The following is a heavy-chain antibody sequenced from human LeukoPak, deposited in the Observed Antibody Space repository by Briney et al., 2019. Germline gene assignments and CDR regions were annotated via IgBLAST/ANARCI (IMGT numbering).Heavy chain of an antibody. CDR2: IGGGSERT. CDR1: GFTLSSYA. D-gene: IGHD1-26*01. CDR3: AKVLSGSQDY. Sequence: PGGSLRLSCTASGFTLSSYAMSWVRQAPGKGLEWVSTIGGGSERTYYADSAKGRFTNSRDNSKNTVYLQMNSLRAEDTAVYYCAKVLSGSQDYWGQGTRVTVFS. J-gene: IGHJ4*02. V-gene: IGHV3-23*01.